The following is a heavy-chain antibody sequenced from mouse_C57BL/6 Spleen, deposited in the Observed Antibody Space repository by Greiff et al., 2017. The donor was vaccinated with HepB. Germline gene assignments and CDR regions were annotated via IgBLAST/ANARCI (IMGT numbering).Heavy chain of an antibody. J-gene: IGHJ4*01. CDR2: ISDGGSYT. V-gene: IGHV5-4*01. Sequence: EVQGVESGGGLVKPGGSLKLSCAASGFTFSSYAMSWVRQTPEKRLEWVATISDGGSYTYYPDNVKGRFTISRDNAKNNLYLQMSHLKSEDTAMYYCARFYYDYPYYYAMDYWGQGTSVTVSS. CDR1: GFTFSSYA. CDR3: ARFYYDYPYYYAMDY. D-gene: IGHD2-4*01.